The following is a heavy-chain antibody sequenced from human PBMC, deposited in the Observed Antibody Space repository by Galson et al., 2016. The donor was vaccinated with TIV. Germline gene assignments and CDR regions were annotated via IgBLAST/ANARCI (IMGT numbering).Heavy chain of an antibody. CDR2: ITWNSVGI. CDR3: ARQTGCGGDGYYLDF. V-gene: IGHV3-9*01. Sequence: SLRLSCAASGFTFDDYGMYWVRQPPGKGLEWVSGITWNSVGIDYADSVQGRFTIARDNSKNTPDLQMNSLRAEDTAVYYCARQTGCGGDGYYLDFWGQGTLVTVSS. D-gene: IGHD2-21*02. J-gene: IGHJ4*02. CDR1: GFTFDDYG.